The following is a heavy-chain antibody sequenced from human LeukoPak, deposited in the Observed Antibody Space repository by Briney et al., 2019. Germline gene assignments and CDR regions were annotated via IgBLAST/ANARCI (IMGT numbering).Heavy chain of an antibody. CDR1: GGCFSSYY. Sequence: SETLSLTCTVSGGCFSSYYWSWVRQPPGKGLEWMGYIYYSGSTNYNPSLKSRVTISVDTSKNQFSLKLSSVTAADTAVYYCARGGDYCSSTSCYLMAFDIWGQGTMVTVSS. D-gene: IGHD2-2*01. J-gene: IGHJ3*02. V-gene: IGHV4-59*01. CDR2: IYYSGST. CDR3: ARGGDYCSSTSCYLMAFDI.